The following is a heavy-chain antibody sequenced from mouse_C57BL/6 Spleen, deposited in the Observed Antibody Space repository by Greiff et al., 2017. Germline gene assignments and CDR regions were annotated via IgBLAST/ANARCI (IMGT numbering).Heavy chain of an antibody. J-gene: IGHJ4*01. Sequence: VQLQQSGAELVKPGASVKISCKASGYAFSSYWMNWVKQRPGKGLEWIGQIYPGDGDTNYNGKFKGKATLTADKSSSTAYMQLSSLTSEDSAVYFCARGDYGGEAMDYWGQGTSVTVSS. CDR1: GYAFSSYW. D-gene: IGHD1-1*01. V-gene: IGHV1-80*01. CDR3: ARGDYGGEAMDY. CDR2: IYPGDGDT.